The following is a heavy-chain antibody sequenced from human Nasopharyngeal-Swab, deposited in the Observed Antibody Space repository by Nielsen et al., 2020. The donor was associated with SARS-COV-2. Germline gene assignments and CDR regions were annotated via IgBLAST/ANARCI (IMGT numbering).Heavy chain of an antibody. CDR2: ISAYNGNT. CDR1: GYTFTSYG. D-gene: IGHD3-22*01. Sequence: ASVKVSCKASGYTFTSYGISWVRQAPGQGLEWMGWISAYNGNTNYAQKLQGRVTMTTDTSTSTAYMELRSLRSDDTAVYYCVRDSISRVSGYLHPEVDAFDIWGQGTMVTVSS. CDR3: VRDSISRVSGYLHPEVDAFDI. V-gene: IGHV1-18*01. J-gene: IGHJ3*02.